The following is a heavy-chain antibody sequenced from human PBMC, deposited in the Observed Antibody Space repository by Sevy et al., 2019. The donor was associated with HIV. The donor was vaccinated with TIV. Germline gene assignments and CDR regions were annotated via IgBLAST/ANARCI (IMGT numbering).Heavy chain of an antibody. Sequence: GGSLRLSCAASGFTFSINGMHWVRLAPGKGLEWVALIWYDGNYKYYADSVKGRFTISRDNSRSTLYLEMNSLRAEDTAVYYCAADAPVDPAMVGNFDHWGQGALVTVSS. CDR2: IWYDGNYK. J-gene: IGHJ4*02. V-gene: IGHV3-33*01. CDR1: GFTFSING. D-gene: IGHD5-18*01. CDR3: AADAPVDPAMVGNFDH.